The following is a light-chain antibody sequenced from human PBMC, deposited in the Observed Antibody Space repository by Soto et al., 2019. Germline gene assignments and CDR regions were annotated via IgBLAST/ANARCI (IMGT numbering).Light chain of an antibody. CDR2: KVS. Sequence: DVVMTQSPLSLPVSLGQPASISCKSSQGLLYGDGHTYLNWFQLRPGQSPRRLIYKVSDRDSGVPDRFSGSGSGTGFTLKISRVEADDVGLYYCMQATHWPPKFGQGTKV. V-gene: IGKV2-30*01. CDR3: MQATHWPPK. J-gene: IGKJ1*01. CDR1: QGLLYGDGHTY.